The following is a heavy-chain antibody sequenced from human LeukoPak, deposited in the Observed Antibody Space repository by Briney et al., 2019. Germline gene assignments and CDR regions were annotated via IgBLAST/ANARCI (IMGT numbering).Heavy chain of an antibody. D-gene: IGHD2-15*01. CDR2: ISGSGGST. CDR1: GFTFSSYA. V-gene: IGHV3-23*01. J-gene: IGHJ6*02. CDR3: AKFGALTKDIVVVVAAMLTYYYYGMDV. Sequence: GGSLRLSCAASGFTFSSYAMSWVRQAPGKGLEWVSAISGSGGSTYYADSVKGRFTISRDNSKNTLYLQMNSLRAEDTAVYYCAKFGALTKDIVVVVAAMLTYYYYGMDVWGQGTTVTVSS.